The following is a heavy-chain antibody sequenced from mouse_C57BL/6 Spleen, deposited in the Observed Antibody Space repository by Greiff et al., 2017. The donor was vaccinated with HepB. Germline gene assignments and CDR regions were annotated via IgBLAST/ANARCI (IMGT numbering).Heavy chain of an antibody. D-gene: IGHD2-2*01. CDR3: ARRYGYGFAY. Sequence: QVQLKESGPELVQPGASVKISCKASGYAFSSSWMNWVKQRPGKGLEWIGRIYPGDGDTNYNGKFKGKATLTVDKSTSTAYMQLSSLTSEYSAVYFGARRYGYGFAYWGQGTLVTVSA. V-gene: IGHV1-82*01. CDR1: GYAFSSSW. CDR2: IYPGDGDT. J-gene: IGHJ3*01.